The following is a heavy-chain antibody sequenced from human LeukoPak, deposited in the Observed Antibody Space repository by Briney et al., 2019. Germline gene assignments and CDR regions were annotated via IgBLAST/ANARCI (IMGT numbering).Heavy chain of an antibody. J-gene: IGHJ4*02. CDR2: ISAYNGNT. CDR3: ARAYLYYYDSSGYFGY. V-gene: IGHV1-18*01. Sequence: GASVKVSCKASGYTFTSYGISWVRQAPGQGLEWMGWISAYNGNTNYAQKLQGRVTMTTDTSTSTAYMELRSLRSDDTAVYYCARAYLYYYDSSGYFGYWGQGTLVTVSS. CDR1: GYTFTSYG. D-gene: IGHD3-22*01.